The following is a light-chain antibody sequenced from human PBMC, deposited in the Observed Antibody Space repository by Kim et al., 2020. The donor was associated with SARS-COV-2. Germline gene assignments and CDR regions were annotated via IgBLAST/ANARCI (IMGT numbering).Light chain of an antibody. CDR2: GKN. J-gene: IGLJ1*01. Sequence: GQTVRITCQGNSHRSNYASWYQQKPGPAPVLVIYGKNNRPSGIPDRFSGSSSGNTASLTITGAQAEDEADYYCSSRDSSGSHHYVFGTGTKVTVL. V-gene: IGLV3-19*01. CDR3: SSRDSSGSHHYV. CDR1: SHRSNY.